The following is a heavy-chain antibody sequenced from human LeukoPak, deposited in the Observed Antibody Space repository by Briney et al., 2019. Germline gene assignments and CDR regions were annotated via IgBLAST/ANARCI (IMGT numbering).Heavy chain of an antibody. V-gene: IGHV1-2*06. CDR3: ARDSDVLRYFDWSRHFDY. Sequence: VASVKVSCKASGGTFSSYAISWVRQAPGQGLEWMGRINPNSGGTNYAQKFQGRVTMTRDTSISTAYMELSRLRSDDTAVYYCARDSDVLRYFDWSRHFDYWGQGTLVTVSS. J-gene: IGHJ4*02. CDR2: INPNSGGT. CDR1: GGTFSSYA. D-gene: IGHD3-9*01.